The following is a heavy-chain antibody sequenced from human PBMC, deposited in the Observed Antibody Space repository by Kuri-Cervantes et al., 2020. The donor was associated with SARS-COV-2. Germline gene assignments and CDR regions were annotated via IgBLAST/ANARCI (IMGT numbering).Heavy chain of an antibody. V-gene: IGHV4-39*01. CDR2: IFYSGNT. CDR1: GGSISSSNYY. J-gene: IGHJ4*02. Sequence: SETLSLTCNVSGGSISSSNYYWAWIRQPPGKGLEWIGGIFYSGNTYYNPSLKSRVTMSVDTSRNQFSLKLSSVTAADTAVYYCARHSWAAAGCDYWGQGTLVTVSS. D-gene: IGHD6-13*01. CDR3: ARHSWAAAGCDY.